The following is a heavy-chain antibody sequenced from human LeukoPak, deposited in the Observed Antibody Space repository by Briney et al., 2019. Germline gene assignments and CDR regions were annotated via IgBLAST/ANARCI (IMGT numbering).Heavy chain of an antibody. D-gene: IGHD3-10*01. CDR3: ARDSPHYYGSGSYYPDY. V-gene: IGHV3-74*01. J-gene: IGHJ4*02. Sequence: GGSLRLSCAASGFTFSSYWMHWVRQAPGKGLVWVSRINNDGSSTSYADSVKGRFTISRDNAKNTLYLQMNSLRAEDTAVYYCARDSPHYYGSGSYYPDYWGQGTLVTVSS. CDR2: INNDGSST. CDR1: GFTFSSYW.